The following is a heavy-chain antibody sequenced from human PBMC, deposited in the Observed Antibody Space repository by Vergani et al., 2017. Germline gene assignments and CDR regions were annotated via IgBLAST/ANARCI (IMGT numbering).Heavy chain of an antibody. CDR1: GGTFSSYA. Sequence: QVQLVQSRAEVKKPGSSVKVSCKASGGTFSSYAISWVRQAPGQGLEWMGGIIPIFGTANYAQKFQGRVTITADESTSTAYMELSSLRSEDTAVYYCATTSYYDTTGAAWSFGYYVMDVWGQGTTVTVSS. J-gene: IGHJ6*02. D-gene: IGHD3-22*01. V-gene: IGHV1-69*12. CDR2: IIPIFGTA. CDR3: ATTSYYDTTGAAWSFGYYVMDV.